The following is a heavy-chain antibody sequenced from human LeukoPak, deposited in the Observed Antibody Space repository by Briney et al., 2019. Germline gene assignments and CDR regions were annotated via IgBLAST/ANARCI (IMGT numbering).Heavy chain of an antibody. J-gene: IGHJ4*02. D-gene: IGHD3-10*01. CDR1: GGSISSSSYY. CDR3: ARWFYCGSGRRQFDY. Sequence: SETLSLTCTASGGSISSSSYYWGWIRQPPGKGLEWIGSIYHSGSTYYNPSLKSRVTISVDTSKNQFSLKLSSVTAADTAVYYCARWFYCGSGRRQFDYWGQGTLVTVSS. V-gene: IGHV4-39*07. CDR2: IYHSGST.